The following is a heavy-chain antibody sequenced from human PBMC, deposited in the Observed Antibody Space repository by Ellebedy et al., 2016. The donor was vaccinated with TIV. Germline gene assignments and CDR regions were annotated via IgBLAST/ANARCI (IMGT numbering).Heavy chain of an antibody. CDR1: GFTSTSYE. D-gene: IGHD3-10*01. Sequence: GESLKISCVASGFTSTSYEMHSVRQAPGKGLEWVAVVSGHATIQLYADAVKGRFTISKDTSKDTVYLQMNRLRVEDTALYYGARDAAPGAPDFFDHWGRGTLVTVSS. J-gene: IGHJ4*02. V-gene: IGHV3-30-3*01. CDR2: VSGHATIQ. CDR3: ARDAAPGAPDFFDH.